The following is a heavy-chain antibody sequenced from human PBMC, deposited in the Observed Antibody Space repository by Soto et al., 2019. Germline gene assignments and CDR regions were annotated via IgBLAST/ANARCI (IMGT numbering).Heavy chain of an antibody. V-gene: IGHV4-59*01. CDR2: IYYSGST. CDR1: GGSISSYY. D-gene: IGHD1-20*01. J-gene: IGHJ4*02. CDR3: ARRYGRKFDY. Sequence: QVQLQESGPGLVKPSETLSLTCTVSGGSISSYYWSWIRQPPGKGLEWIGYIYYSGSTNYNPSLRSRVTISVDTSNNQFSLKLCSVTAADTAVYYGARRYGRKFDYWGQGNLVTVSS.